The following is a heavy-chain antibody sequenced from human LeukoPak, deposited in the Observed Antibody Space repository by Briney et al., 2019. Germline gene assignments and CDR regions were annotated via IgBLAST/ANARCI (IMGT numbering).Heavy chain of an antibody. Sequence: VASVKVSCKASGGTFSSYAISWVRQAPGQGLEWMGRIIPILGIANYAQKFQGRVTITADKSTSTAYMELSSLRSEDTAVYYCASGNSGGSYPIDYWGQGTLVTVSS. CDR3: ASGNSGGSYPIDY. CDR2: IIPILGIA. CDR1: GGTFSSYA. V-gene: IGHV1-69*04. D-gene: IGHD2-15*01. J-gene: IGHJ4*02.